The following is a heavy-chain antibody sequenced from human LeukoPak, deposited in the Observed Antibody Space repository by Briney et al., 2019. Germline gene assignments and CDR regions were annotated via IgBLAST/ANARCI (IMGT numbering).Heavy chain of an antibody. Sequence: SETLSLTCTVSGYSISSGYYWGWIRQPPGKGLEWIGSIYHSGSTYYNPSLKSRVTISVDTSKNQFSLKLSSVTAADTAVYYCARGPPGIAAAGYNWFDPWGQGTLVTVSS. CDR1: GYSISSGYY. CDR3: ARGPPGIAAAGYNWFDP. CDR2: IYHSGST. V-gene: IGHV4-38-2*02. J-gene: IGHJ5*02. D-gene: IGHD6-13*01.